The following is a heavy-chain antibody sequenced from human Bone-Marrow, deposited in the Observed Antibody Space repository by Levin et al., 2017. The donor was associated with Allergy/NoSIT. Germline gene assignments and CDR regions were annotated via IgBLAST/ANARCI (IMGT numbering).Heavy chain of an antibody. CDR3: ARERPSDGAHPPCGMDV. D-gene: IGHD3-10*01. CDR1: GFTFSNSA. Sequence: AGGSLRLSCAASGFTFSNSAIHWVRQAPGKGLEWVAAISYHGDNKFYSDSVKGRFTISRDNSKNTLYLQMNSLTVEDTAVYYCARERPSDGAHPPCGMDVWGQGTTVTVSS. V-gene: IGHV3-30-3*01. J-gene: IGHJ6*02. CDR2: ISYHGDNK.